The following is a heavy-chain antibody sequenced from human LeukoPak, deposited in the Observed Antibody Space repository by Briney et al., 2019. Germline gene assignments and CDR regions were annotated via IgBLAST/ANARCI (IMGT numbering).Heavy chain of an antibody. J-gene: IGHJ4*02. Sequence: PGGSLRLSCEGSGFTSSSYWMNWVRQAPGKGLEWVANIKQDGSEKYYVDSVKGRFTISRDNAKHSLYLQMNSLRAEDTAFYYCARATHYYDSSGYDYWGQGTLVTVSS. V-gene: IGHV3-7*03. CDR2: IKQDGSEK. D-gene: IGHD3-22*01. CDR1: GFTSSSYW. CDR3: ARATHYYDSSGYDY.